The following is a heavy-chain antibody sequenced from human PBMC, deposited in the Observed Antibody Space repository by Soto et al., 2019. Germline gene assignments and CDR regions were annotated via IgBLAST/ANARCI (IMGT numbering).Heavy chain of an antibody. Sequence: SVKVSFKASGGTFSSYAISWVRQAPGQGLEWMGGIIPIFGTANYAQKFQGRVTITADESTSTAYMELSSLRSEDTAVYYCARDSTVTTINYFDYWGQGTLVTVSS. CDR1: GGTFSSYA. V-gene: IGHV1-69*13. CDR3: ARDSTVTTINYFDY. D-gene: IGHD4-4*01. CDR2: IIPIFGTA. J-gene: IGHJ4*02.